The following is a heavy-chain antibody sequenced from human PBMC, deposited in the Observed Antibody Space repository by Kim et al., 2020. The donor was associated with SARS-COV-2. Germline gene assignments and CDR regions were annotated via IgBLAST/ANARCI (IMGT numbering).Heavy chain of an antibody. CDR1: GVTFSSYA. J-gene: IGHJ6*02. V-gene: IGHV1-69*13. CDR3: ARALKYYNDSSGYYLPPYYYYYGMGV. Sequence: SVKVSCKASGVTFSSYAISWVRQAPGQGLEWMGGIIPIFGTANYAQKFQGRVTITADESTSTAYMELSSLRSEDTAVYYCARALKYYNDSSGYYLPPYYYYYGMGVWGPGTTVTVSS. D-gene: IGHD3-22*01. CDR2: IIPIFGTA.